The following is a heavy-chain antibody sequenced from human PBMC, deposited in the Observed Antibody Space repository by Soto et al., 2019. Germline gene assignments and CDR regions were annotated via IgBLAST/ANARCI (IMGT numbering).Heavy chain of an antibody. J-gene: IGHJ4*02. CDR2: VYSGGTT. CDR1: GFTVSTYY. CDR3: ARGRSASSDFDS. V-gene: IGHV3-66*01. Sequence: GGSLRLSCAASGFTVSTYYMNWVRQAPGEGLEWVSVVYSGGTTYYADSVRGRFTISRDNSKSTLFLQMNSLRAEDTAVYYCARGRSASSDFDSWGQGTLVTVAS. D-gene: IGHD3-10*01.